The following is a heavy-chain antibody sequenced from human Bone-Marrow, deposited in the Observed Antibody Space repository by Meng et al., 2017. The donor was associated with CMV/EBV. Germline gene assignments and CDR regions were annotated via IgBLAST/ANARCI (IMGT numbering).Heavy chain of an antibody. J-gene: IGHJ4*02. Sequence: ATVKVSCKASGYTFTSYDINWVRQATGQGLEWMGWMNPNSGNTGYAQKFQGRVTITRNTSISTAYMELSSLRSEDTAVYYCARGSNDILTGYTYWGQGTLVTVSS. CDR1: GYTFTSYD. V-gene: IGHV1-8*03. D-gene: IGHD3-9*01. CDR3: ARGSNDILTGYTY. CDR2: MNPNSGNT.